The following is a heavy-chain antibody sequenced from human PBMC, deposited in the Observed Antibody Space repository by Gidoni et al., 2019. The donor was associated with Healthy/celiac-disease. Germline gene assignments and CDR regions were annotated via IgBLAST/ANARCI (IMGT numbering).Heavy chain of an antibody. J-gene: IGHJ6*03. D-gene: IGHD3-3*01. CDR2: IIPILGIA. CDR1: GGTFSSYA. V-gene: IGHV1-69*04. Sequence: QVQLVQSGAEVKKPGSSVKVSCKASGGTFSSYATSWVRQAPGQGLEWMGRIIPILGIANYAQNFQGRVTITADKSTSTAYMELSSLRSEDTAVYYCARDSPIFGVVITSLYYYMDVWGKGTTVTVSS. CDR3: ARDSPIFGVVITSLYYYMDV.